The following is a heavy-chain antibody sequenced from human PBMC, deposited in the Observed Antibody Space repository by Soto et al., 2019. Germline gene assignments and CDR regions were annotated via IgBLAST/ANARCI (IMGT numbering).Heavy chain of an antibody. D-gene: IGHD2-8*01. V-gene: IGHV1-18*01. CDR1: GYTFTRYG. J-gene: IGHJ6*02. Sequence: ASVKXSCKASGYTFTRYGISWVRQAPGQGLEWMGWISGYNGDTNYAQKFQGRVSMTIDTSTTTAYMELRSLTSDDTAVYYCAKNGQPPYYYYGLDVWGQGTKVTVSS. CDR3: AKNGQPPYYYYGLDV. CDR2: ISGYNGDT.